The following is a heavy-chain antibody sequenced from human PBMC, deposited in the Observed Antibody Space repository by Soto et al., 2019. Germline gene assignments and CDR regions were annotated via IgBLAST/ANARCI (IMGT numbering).Heavy chain of an antibody. V-gene: IGHV1-18*01. J-gene: IGHJ6*02. D-gene: IGHD5-18*01. CDR3: ARDGVDTATGYYYGMDV. CDR1: GYTFTSYG. CDR2: ISAYNGNT. Sequence: QVQRVQSGAEVKKPGASVKVSGKASGYTFTSYGISWVRQAPGQGLEWMGWISAYNGNTNYAQKLQGRVTMTTDTSTSTAYMELRSLRSDDTAVYYCARDGVDTATGYYYGMDVWGQGTTVTVSS.